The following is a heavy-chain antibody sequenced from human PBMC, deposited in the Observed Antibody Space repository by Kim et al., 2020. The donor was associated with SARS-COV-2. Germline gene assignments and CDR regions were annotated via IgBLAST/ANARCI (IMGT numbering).Heavy chain of an antibody. CDR1: GYSFTSYW. V-gene: IGHV5-51*01. Sequence: GESLKISCKGSGYSFTSYWIGWVRQMPGKGLEWMGIIYPGDSDTRYSPSFQGQVTISADKSISTAYLQWSSLKASDTDMYYCARHLRPSYYYYGMDVWGQGTTVTVSS. D-gene: IGHD6-25*01. CDR2: IYPGDSDT. CDR3: ARHLRPSYYYYGMDV. J-gene: IGHJ6*02.